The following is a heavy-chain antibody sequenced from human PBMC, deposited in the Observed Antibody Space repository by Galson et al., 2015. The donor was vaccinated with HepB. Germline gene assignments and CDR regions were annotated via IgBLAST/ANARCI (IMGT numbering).Heavy chain of an antibody. CDR2: ISWDGGRT. Sequence: SLRLSCAASGFTFDDYTMHWVRQAPGKGLEWVSLISWDGGRTYYADSVKGRFTISRDNSKNSVYLQMNNLRTEDTALYYCAKDSIVGATTVGFDYCGQGSLVTVS. J-gene: IGHJ4*02. V-gene: IGHV3-43*01. D-gene: IGHD1-26*01. CDR3: AKDSIVGATTVGFDY. CDR1: GFTFDDYT.